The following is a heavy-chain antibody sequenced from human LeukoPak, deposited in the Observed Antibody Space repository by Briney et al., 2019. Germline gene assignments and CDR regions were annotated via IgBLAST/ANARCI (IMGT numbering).Heavy chain of an antibody. J-gene: IGHJ4*02. CDR1: GFSFSTYA. D-gene: IGHD2-2*01. Sequence: GRSLRLSCAASGFSFSTYAMHWVRQAPGKGLEWVAVISFDGSTKYYADSVKGRHTISRDNSKNTLYLQMNSLRAEDTAVYYCARGETSSYDYWGQGTLVTVSS. CDR3: ARGETSSYDY. CDR2: ISFDGSTK. V-gene: IGHV3-30-3*01.